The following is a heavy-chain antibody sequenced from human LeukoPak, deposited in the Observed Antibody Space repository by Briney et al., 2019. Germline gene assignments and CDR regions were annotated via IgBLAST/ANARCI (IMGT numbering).Heavy chain of an antibody. CDR3: ARTTTVRGTYHMDV. Sequence: SETLSLTCTVSGGSISSYYWSWIRQPPGRGLEWIGYIYYSGYTNYNPSLKSRVTISVDTSKNQFSLKLSSVTAADTPVYYCARTTTVRGTYHMDVWGKGTTVTISS. D-gene: IGHD3-10*01. J-gene: IGHJ6*03. CDR2: IYYSGYT. V-gene: IGHV4-59*01. CDR1: GGSISSYY.